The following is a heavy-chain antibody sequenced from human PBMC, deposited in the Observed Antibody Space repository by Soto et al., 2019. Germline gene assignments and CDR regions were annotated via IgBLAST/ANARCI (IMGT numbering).Heavy chain of an antibody. CDR1: GGSINSYY. V-gene: IGHV4-59*01. D-gene: IGHD1-20*01. Sequence: PSETLSLTCTVSGGSINSYYWNWIRQAPGRGLEWIGYIYNSGSTNYNPSLRSRVTISEDTSKNQFSLKLSSVTAADTAVYYCARDDNGWFEPWGQGTLVTVSS. CDR3: ARDDNGWFEP. CDR2: IYNSGST. J-gene: IGHJ5*02.